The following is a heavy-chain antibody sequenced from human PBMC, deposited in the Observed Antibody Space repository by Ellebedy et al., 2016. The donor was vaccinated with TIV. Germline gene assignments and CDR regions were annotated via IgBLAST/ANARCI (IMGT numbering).Heavy chain of an antibody. J-gene: IGHJ4*02. CDR3: ARGGAGFDSMNRELSFDS. D-gene: IGHD1-26*01. CDR2: VRSSFNSI. V-gene: IGHV3-48*02. Sequence: GESLKISXEASGFTFSSYSMNWVRQAPGKGLEWVAFVRSSFNSISYADSVKGRFTISRDDAENSLYLQMNSLRDEDTALYYCARGGAGFDSMNRELSFDSWGQGTLVIVSS. CDR1: GFTFSSYS.